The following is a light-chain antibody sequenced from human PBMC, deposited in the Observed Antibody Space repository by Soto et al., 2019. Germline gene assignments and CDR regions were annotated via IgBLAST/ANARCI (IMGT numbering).Light chain of an antibody. CDR1: SSDVGVYNY. V-gene: IGLV2-14*01. J-gene: IGLJ2*01. Sequence: QSALTQPASVSGSPGQSITIACTGTSSDVGVYNYVSWYQHHPGKDPKLMIYEVSNRPSGVSYRFSGSKSGNTASLTISGLQAEDEADYYCSSYTTSSTLVFGGGTKLTVL. CDR2: EVS. CDR3: SSYTTSSTLV.